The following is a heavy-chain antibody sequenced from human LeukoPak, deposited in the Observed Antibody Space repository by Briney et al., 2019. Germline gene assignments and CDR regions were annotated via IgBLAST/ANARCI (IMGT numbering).Heavy chain of an antibody. CDR2: LSYSGRN. V-gene: IGHV4-39*07. Sequence: SETLSLTCIVSSGSITSGRYYWGWVRQPPGKGLEWLGSLSYSGRNDSNPSLKSRLTISGDTSKNHFSLRLSSVTAADTAVYYCVRESPLGSWGSFLFDSWGQGALVTVSS. D-gene: IGHD3-16*01. J-gene: IGHJ4*02. CDR3: VRESPLGSWGSFLFDS. CDR1: SGSITSGRYY.